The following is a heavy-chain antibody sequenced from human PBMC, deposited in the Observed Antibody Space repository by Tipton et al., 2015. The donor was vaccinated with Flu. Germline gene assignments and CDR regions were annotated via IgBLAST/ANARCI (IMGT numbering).Heavy chain of an antibody. J-gene: IGHJ3*02. CDR2: ISSSSYI. D-gene: IGHD1-26*01. CDR3: ARPNQSGSYIPSAFDI. V-gene: IGHV3-21*01. Sequence: VQLVQSGGGLVKPGGSLRLSCAASGFTFSSYSMNRVRQAPGKGLEWVSSISSSSYIYYADSVKGRFTISRDNAKNSLYLQMNSLRAEDTAVYYCARPNQSGSYIPSAFDIWGQGTMVTVSS. CDR1: GFTFSSYS.